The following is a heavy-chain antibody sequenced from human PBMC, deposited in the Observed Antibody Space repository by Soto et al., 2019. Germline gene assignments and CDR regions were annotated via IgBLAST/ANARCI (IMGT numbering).Heavy chain of an antibody. J-gene: IGHJ4*02. CDR1: GGSISSGGYY. D-gene: IGHD3-22*01. Sequence: SETLSLTCTVSGGSISSGGYYWSWIRQHPGKGLEWIGYIYSSGSTYYKPSLKSRVTISLDTSKNHFSLNLSSVTAADTAVYYCARDGDGSGYFLDYWGQGTLVTVSS. V-gene: IGHV4-31*03. CDR2: IYSSGST. CDR3: ARDGDGSGYFLDY.